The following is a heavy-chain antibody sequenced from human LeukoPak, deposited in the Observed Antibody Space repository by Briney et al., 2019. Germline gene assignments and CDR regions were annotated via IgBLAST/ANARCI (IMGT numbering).Heavy chain of an antibody. CDR2: VDYSGST. D-gene: IGHD3-22*01. CDR1: GGSISSYY. Sequence: DTLSLTCTVSGGSISSYYWSWIRQPPGKGLEWIGYVDYSGSTNYNPSLKSRVTISVDTSKNQFSLKLSSVTAADTAVYYCARGLPKYYYDRSRGSERLDCWGQGTLVTVS. J-gene: IGHJ4*02. CDR3: ARGLPKYYYDRSRGSERLDC. V-gene: IGHV4-59*12.